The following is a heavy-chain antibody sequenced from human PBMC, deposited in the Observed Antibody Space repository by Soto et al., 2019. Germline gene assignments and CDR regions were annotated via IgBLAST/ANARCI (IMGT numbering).Heavy chain of an antibody. V-gene: IGHV3-15*01. CDR3: TTDQVTVTTRDAFDT. CDR1: GFTFSNAW. CDR2: IKSKTDGGTT. Sequence: PGGSLRLSCAASGFTFSNAWMSWVRQAPGKGLEWVGRIKSKTDGGTTDYAAPVKGRFTISRDDSKNTLYLQMNSLKTEDTAVYYCTTDQVTVTTRDAFDTWGPGTMVTVS. D-gene: IGHD4-17*01. J-gene: IGHJ3*02.